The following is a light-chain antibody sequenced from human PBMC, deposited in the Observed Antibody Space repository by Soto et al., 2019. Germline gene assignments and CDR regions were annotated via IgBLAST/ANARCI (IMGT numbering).Light chain of an antibody. Sequence: DIQMTQSPSSVSASAGARVTITCRASQSISRYLNWYQQKPGKAPKLLIYAASNLQSGVPSRFSGSGSGTEGTITISSLQPDDCETYDCQQYNSYSNTFGQGTKVDIK. J-gene: IGKJ1*01. V-gene: IGKV1-5*01. CDR2: AAS. CDR1: QSISRY. CDR3: QQYNSYSNT.